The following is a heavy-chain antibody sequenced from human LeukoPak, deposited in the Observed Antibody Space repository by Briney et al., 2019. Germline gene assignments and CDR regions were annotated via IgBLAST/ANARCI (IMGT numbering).Heavy chain of an antibody. V-gene: IGHV3-15*01. Sequence: PGGSLRLSCAASGFTFTKYAMTWVRQAPGKGLEWVGRIRSKTDGGTTDYAAPVKGRFTISRDDSKNTLYLQMNSLKTEDTALYYCTTESPHFDYWGQGTLVTVSS. J-gene: IGHJ4*02. CDR1: GFTFTKYA. CDR2: IRSKTDGGTT. CDR3: TTESPHFDY.